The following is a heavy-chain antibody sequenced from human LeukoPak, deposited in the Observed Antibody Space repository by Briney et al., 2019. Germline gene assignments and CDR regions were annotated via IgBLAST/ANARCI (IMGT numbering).Heavy chain of an antibody. Sequence: SGGSLRLSCAASGFTFSSYGMHWVRQAPGKGLEWVAVISYDGSNKYYADSVKGRFTISRDNSKNTLYLQMNSLRAEDTAVYYCARVTGLELQACDYWGQGTLVTVSS. CDR1: GFTFSSYG. CDR2: ISYDGSNK. V-gene: IGHV3-30*03. D-gene: IGHD1-7*01. CDR3: ARVTGLELQACDY. J-gene: IGHJ4*02.